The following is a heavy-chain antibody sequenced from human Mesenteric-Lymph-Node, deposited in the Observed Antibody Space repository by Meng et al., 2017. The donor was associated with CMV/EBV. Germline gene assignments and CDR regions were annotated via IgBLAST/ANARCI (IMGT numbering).Heavy chain of an antibody. D-gene: IGHD3-10*01. CDR3: ARDRLEGSYSGPGF. CDR2: INPDGSEK. J-gene: IGHJ4*02. Sequence: GESLKISCAASGFTFSRFWMAWVRQPPGKGPEWVADINPDGSEKHCVDSVRGRFTISRDNARNSLYLQMDSLRVEDTGVYYCARDRLEGSYSGPGFWGQGTLVTVSS. V-gene: IGHV3-7*01. CDR1: GFTFSRFW.